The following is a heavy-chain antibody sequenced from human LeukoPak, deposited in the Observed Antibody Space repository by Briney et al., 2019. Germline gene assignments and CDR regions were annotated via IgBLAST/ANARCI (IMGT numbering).Heavy chain of an antibody. CDR3: ARERTIRAFDI. J-gene: IGHJ3*02. Sequence: RGSLRLSCAASGFTFSSYSMNWVRQAPGKGLEWVSSISSSSSYIYYADSVKGRFTISRDNAKNSLYLQMNSLRAEDTAVYYCARERTIRAFDIWGQGTMVTVSS. V-gene: IGHV3-21*01. CDR2: ISSSSSYI. D-gene: IGHD5-12*01. CDR1: GFTFSSYS.